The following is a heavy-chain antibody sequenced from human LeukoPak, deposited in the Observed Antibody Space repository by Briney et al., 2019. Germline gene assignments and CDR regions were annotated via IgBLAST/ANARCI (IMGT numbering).Heavy chain of an antibody. D-gene: IGHD2-21*02. J-gene: IGHJ3*02. CDR1: GDSISSYY. Sequence: SETLSLTCTVSGDSISSYYWSWIRQPPGKGLEWIGYIYYSGSTNYNPSLKSRVTISVDTSKNQFSLKLSSVTAADTAVYYCARDECGGDCPTDAFDIWGQGTMVTVSS. CDR2: IYYSGST. V-gene: IGHV4-59*01. CDR3: ARDECGGDCPTDAFDI.